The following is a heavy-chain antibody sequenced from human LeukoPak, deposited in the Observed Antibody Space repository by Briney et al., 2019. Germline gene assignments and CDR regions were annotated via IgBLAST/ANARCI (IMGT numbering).Heavy chain of an antibody. J-gene: IGHJ4*02. D-gene: IGHD3-9*01. Sequence: GGSLRLSCAASGFTFSSYSMNWVRQAPGKGLEWVSSISSSSSYIYYPDSVKGRFTISRDNAKNSLYLQMNSLRAEDTAVYYCARTSSLTPTPSFDSWGQGTLVTVSS. CDR3: ARTSSLTPTPSFDS. V-gene: IGHV3-21*01. CDR2: ISSSSSYI. CDR1: GFTFSSYS.